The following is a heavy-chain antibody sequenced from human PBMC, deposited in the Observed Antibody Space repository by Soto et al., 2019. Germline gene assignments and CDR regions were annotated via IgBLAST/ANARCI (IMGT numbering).Heavy chain of an antibody. V-gene: IGHV1-69*13. Sequence: GASVKVSCKASGGTFSSYAISWVRQAPGQGLEWMGGIIPIFGTANYAQEFQGRVTITADESTSTAYMELSSLRSEDTAVYYCARGAYGSGSYYNIGYYGMDVWGQGTTVTVS. D-gene: IGHD3-10*01. CDR1: GGTFSSYA. J-gene: IGHJ6*02. CDR2: IIPIFGTA. CDR3: ARGAYGSGSYYNIGYYGMDV.